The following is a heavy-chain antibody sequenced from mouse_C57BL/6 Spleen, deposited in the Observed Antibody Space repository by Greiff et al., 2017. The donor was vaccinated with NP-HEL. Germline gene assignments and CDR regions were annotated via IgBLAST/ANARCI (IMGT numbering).Heavy chain of an antibody. CDR3: ARRGDYDVGDAMDY. D-gene: IGHD2-4*01. Sequence: VHLVESGPELVKPGDSVKIYCKASGYAFSSSWMNWVKQRPGKGLEWIGRIYPGDGDTNSTGKFKGKPTLAAATSSSTAYMQLSSLTSEDSAVYFCARRGDYDVGDAMDYWGQGTSVTVSS. CDR2: IYPGDGDT. J-gene: IGHJ4*01. V-gene: IGHV1-82*01. CDR1: GYAFSSSW.